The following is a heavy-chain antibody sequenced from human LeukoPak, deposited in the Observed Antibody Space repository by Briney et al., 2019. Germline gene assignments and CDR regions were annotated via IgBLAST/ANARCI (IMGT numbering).Heavy chain of an antibody. CDR2: MNPNSGNT. D-gene: IGHD2-2*01. CDR1: GYTFTSYD. Sequence: ASVKVSCKASGYTFTSYDINWVRQATGQGLEWMGWMNPNSGNTGYAQKFQGRVTITRNTSISTAYMELSSLRSEDTAVYYCARGVVVGSNSQYYFDYWGQGTLVTVSS. J-gene: IGHJ4*02. CDR3: ARGVVVGSNSQYYFDY. V-gene: IGHV1-8*03.